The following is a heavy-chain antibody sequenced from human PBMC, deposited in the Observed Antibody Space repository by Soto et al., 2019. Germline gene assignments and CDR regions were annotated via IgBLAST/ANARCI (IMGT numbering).Heavy chain of an antibody. CDR2: IYYSGST. CDR1: GGSISSYY. J-gene: IGHJ6*02. D-gene: IGHD6-6*01. V-gene: IGHV4-59*01. CDR3: ARSGQLVYYYYGMDV. Sequence: PSETLSLTCTVAGGSISSYYWRWIRQPPGKGLEWIGYIYYSGSTNYNPSLKSRVTISVDTSKNQFSLKLSSVTAADTAVYYCARSGQLVYYYYGMDVWGQGTTVTVSS.